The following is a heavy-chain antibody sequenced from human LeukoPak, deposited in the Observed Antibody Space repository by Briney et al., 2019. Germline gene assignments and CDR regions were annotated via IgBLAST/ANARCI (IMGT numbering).Heavy chain of an antibody. V-gene: IGHV1-8*01. CDR3: ARGRMGMITFGGVIVIPPVED. D-gene: IGHD3-16*02. CDR1: GYTFTSYD. Sequence: ASVKVSCKASGYTFTSYDINWVRQATGQGLGWMGWMNPNSGNTGYAQKFQGRVTMTRNTSISTAYMELSSLRSEDTAVYYCARGRMGMITFGGVIVIPPVEDWGQGTLVTVSS. CDR2: MNPNSGNT. J-gene: IGHJ4*02.